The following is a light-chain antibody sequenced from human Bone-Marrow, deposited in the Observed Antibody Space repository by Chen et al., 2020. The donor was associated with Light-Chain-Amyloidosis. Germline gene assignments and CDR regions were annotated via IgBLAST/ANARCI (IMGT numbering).Light chain of an antibody. CDR1: SGSIATNY. CDR2: EDD. J-gene: IGLJ3*02. V-gene: IGLV6-57*01. CDR3: QSYQGSSQGV. Sequence: NFMLTQPHSVSASPGKPLIISCTRSSGSIATNYVQWYQQRPGSSPTTVIYEDDQSPSGVPDRFSGSLDRSSNSASLTISGLKTEDEADYDCQSYQGSSQGVFGGGTKLTVL.